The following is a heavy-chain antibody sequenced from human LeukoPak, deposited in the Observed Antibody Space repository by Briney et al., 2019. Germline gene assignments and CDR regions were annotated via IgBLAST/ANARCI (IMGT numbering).Heavy chain of an antibody. J-gene: IGHJ4*02. D-gene: IGHD3-3*01. V-gene: IGHV3-9*01. CDR2: INSKSDGR. Sequence: SLRLSCAASRFTFSDCTMHWVRRAPGKGLEYVSGINSKSDGRAYADSVKGRFTISRDNAKNSLYLQMNSLRAEDTAVYYCARVVQLRFLENSYYFDYWGQGTLVTVSS. CDR3: ARVVQLRFLENSYYFDY. CDR1: RFTFSDCT.